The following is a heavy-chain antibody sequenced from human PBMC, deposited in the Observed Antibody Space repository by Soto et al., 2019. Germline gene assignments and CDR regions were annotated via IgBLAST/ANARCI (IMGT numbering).Heavy chain of an antibody. CDR1: GFTFSSYG. CDR3: AVTPGYSGYDDGWGGMDV. J-gene: IGHJ6*02. D-gene: IGHD5-12*01. V-gene: IGHV3-33*01. Sequence: PGGSLRLSCAASGFTFSSYGMHWVRQAPGKGLEWVAVIWYDGSNKYYADSVKGRFTISRDNSKNTLYLQMNSLRAEDTAVYYCAVTPGYSGYDDGWGGMDVWGQGTTVTVSS. CDR2: IWYDGSNK.